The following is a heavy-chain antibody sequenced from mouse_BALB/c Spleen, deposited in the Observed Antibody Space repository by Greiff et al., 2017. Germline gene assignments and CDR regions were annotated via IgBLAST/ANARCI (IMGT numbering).Heavy chain of an antibody. D-gene: IGHD2-4*01. J-gene: IGHJ1*01. CDR1: GYTFTSYY. CDR3: AAKDYDSWYIEV. Sequence: QVQLQQSGPELVKPGASVRISCKASGYTFTSYYIHWVKQRPGQGLEWIGWIYPGNVNTKYNEKFKGKATLTADKSSSTAYMQLSSLTSEDSAVYFWAAKDYDSWYIEVWGAGTTVTVSS. V-gene: IGHV1S56*01. CDR2: IYPGNVNT.